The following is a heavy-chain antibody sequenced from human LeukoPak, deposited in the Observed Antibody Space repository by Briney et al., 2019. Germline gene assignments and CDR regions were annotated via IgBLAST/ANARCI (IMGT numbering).Heavy chain of an antibody. V-gene: IGHV1-46*01. D-gene: IGHD1-26*01. Sequence: ALRKPCCSPSLSTFTPSFMNCVPRAAGHRLKWWGGIDLGSGSTTYAQKFHGRVTMTRDTSTSTVYMELSSLRSEDTAVYYCARVADSGNYCQYFQHWGQGTLVTVSS. CDR2: IDLGSGST. CDR3: ARVADSGNYCQYFQH. CDR1: LSTFTPSF. J-gene: IGHJ1*01.